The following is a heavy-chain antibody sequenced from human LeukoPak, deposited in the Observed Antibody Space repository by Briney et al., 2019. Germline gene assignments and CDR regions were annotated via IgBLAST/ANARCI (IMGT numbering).Heavy chain of an antibody. CDR3: ARARDYGAGRANAFDI. J-gene: IGHJ3*02. Sequence: GSLRLSCAASGFTFSNYWMSWVRQAPGKGLDWVANIKRDGSEKYYVDSVKGRLTITRDNAEKSLYLQMNSLRGEDTAVYYCARARDYGAGRANAFDIWGQGTMVTVSS. CDR1: GFTFSNYW. CDR2: IKRDGSEK. V-gene: IGHV3-7*05. D-gene: IGHD3-10*01.